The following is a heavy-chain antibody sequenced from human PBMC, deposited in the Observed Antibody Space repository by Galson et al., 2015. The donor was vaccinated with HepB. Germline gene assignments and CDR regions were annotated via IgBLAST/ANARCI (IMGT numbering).Heavy chain of an antibody. V-gene: IGHV3-30-3*01. CDR3: ARTRGYTIFGMNFDY. J-gene: IGHJ4*02. CDR2: ISYDGSNK. Sequence: SLRLSCAASGFTFSSYAMHWVRQAPGKGLEWVAVISYDGSNKYYADSVKGRFTISRDNSKNTLYLQMNSLRAEDTAVYYCARTRGYTIFGMNFDYWGQGTLVTVSS. CDR1: GFTFSSYA. D-gene: IGHD3-3*01.